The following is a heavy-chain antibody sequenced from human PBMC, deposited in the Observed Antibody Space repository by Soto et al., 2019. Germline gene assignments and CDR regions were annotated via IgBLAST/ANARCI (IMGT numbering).Heavy chain of an antibody. V-gene: IGHV3-73*02. D-gene: IGHD3-16*01. CDR3: ARDYAKYQADGYYGMDV. CDR1: GFTFSGSA. CDR2: IRSKANSYAT. Sequence: EVQLVESGGGLVQPGGSLKLSCAASGFTFSGSAMHWVRQASGKGLEWVGRIRSKANSYATAYAASVKGRFTISRDDSKNTAYLQMNSLKTEDTAVYYCARDYAKYQADGYYGMDVWGQGTTVTVSS. J-gene: IGHJ6*02.